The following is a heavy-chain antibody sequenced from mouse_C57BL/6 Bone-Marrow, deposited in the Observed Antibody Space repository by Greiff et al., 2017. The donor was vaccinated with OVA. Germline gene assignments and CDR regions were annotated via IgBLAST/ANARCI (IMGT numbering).Heavy chain of an antibody. CDR1: GYTFTDYY. CDR2: INPNNGGT. J-gene: IGHJ4*01. Sequence: EVQLQQSGPELVKPGASVKISCKASGYTFTDYYMNWVKQSPGKSLEWIGDINPNNGGTSYNQKFKGKATLTVDKSSSTAYMELRSLTSEDSAVYYCARYPLDYYGSSYGDAMDYWGQGTSVTVSS. CDR3: ARYPLDYYGSSYGDAMDY. D-gene: IGHD1-1*01. V-gene: IGHV1-26*01.